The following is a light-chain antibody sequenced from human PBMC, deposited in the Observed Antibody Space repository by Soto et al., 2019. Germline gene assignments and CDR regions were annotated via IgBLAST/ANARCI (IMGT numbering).Light chain of an antibody. Sequence: EIVLTQYPGTLSLSPGERATLSCRASQSVSSSYLAWYQQKPGQAPRLLIYGASSRATGIPDRFSGSGSGTDFTLTISRLEPEDFAVYYCQQYGSSPQRTFGQGTKVDIK. V-gene: IGKV3-20*01. CDR3: QQYGSSPQRT. CDR2: GAS. J-gene: IGKJ1*01. CDR1: QSVSSSY.